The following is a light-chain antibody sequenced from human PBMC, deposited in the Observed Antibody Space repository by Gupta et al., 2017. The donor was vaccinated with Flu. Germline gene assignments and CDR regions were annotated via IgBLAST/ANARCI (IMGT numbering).Light chain of an antibody. V-gene: IGKV3-20*01. Sequence: ASCTCRASLIVSSGILYWYQQKPGPAPRLLIYATSGRATGIAGRFSGSGCGSDFTFTISRRGLEAVEVYYYQRKHHSPRLSLGGGTKLEI. J-gene: IGKJ4*01. CDR2: ATS. CDR1: LIVSSGI. CDR3: QRKHHSPRLS.